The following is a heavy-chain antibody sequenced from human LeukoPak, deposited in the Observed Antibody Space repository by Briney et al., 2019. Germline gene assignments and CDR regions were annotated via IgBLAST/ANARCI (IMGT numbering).Heavy chain of an antibody. CDR2: IKSKTDGRTT. J-gene: IGHJ4*02. Sequence: GGSLRLSCVASKFAFNNAWMSWFRPAPGKGLEWVGHIKSKTDGRTTDYAAPVQGRFTISRDDSKDRLYLQMNSLKTEDTAVYYCTAVPHDSAVWGQGTLVTVSS. D-gene: IGHD3-22*01. CDR1: KFAFNNAW. V-gene: IGHV3-15*01. CDR3: TAVPHDSAV.